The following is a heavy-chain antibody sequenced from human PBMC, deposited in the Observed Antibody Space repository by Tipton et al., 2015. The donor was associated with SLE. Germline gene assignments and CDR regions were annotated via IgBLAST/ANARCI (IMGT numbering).Heavy chain of an antibody. CDR2: INHSGST. J-gene: IGHJ4*02. V-gene: IGHV4-39*07. D-gene: IGHD6-6*01. Sequence: LRLSCTVSGGSISSSSYYWTWIRQTPGKGLEWIGEINHSGSTNYSPSLKSRVTISVDTSKNQFSLRLNSVTAADTAVYYCARRGSSFREGFDNWGQGTLVTVSS. CDR3: ARRGSSFREGFDN. CDR1: GGSISSSSYY.